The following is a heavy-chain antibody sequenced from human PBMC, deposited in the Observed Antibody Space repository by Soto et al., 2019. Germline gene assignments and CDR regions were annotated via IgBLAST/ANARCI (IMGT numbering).Heavy chain of an antibody. CDR3: ASRLRVVPAAIRGWFDP. D-gene: IGHD2-2*02. CDR1: GGSFSGYY. J-gene: IGHJ5*02. V-gene: IGHV4-34*01. CDR2: INHSGST. Sequence: SETLSLTCAVYGGSFSGYYWSWIRQPPGKGLEWIGEINHSGSTNYNPSLKSRVTISVDTSKNQFSLKLSSVTAADTAVYYCASRLRVVPAAIRGWFDPWGQGTLVTVSS.